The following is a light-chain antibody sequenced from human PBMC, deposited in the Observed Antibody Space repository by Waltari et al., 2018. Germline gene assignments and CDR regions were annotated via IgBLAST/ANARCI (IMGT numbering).Light chain of an antibody. CDR3: QQYYITPLS. V-gene: IGKV4-1*01. J-gene: IGKJ4*01. Sequence: DVVMTQSPDFLAVSLGERATIHCKSSQSLFYSANNKNSFAWYQQKPGQPPKLLIYWASTRESGVPDRFSGSGSGTDFTLTISSLQAEDVAIYFCQQYYITPLSFGGGTRVEIK. CDR1: QSLFYSANNKNS. CDR2: WAS.